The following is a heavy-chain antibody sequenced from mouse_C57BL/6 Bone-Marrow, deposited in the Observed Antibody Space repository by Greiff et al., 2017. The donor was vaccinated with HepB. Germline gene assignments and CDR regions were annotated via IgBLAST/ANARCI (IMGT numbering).Heavy chain of an antibody. V-gene: IGHV1-64*01. CDR3: ARSVLTPRN. Sequence: QVQLQQPGAELVKPEASVKLSCKASGYTFTSYWMHWVKQRPGQGLEWIGMIHPNSGSTNYNEKFKRKASLTVDKSSSTAYMQLSSLTSEDSAVYYCARSVLTPRNWGQGTSVTVSS. CDR2: IHPNSGST. CDR1: GYTFTSYW. J-gene: IGHJ4*01.